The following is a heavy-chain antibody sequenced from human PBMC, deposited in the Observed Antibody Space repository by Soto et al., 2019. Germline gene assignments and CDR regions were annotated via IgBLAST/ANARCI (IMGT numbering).Heavy chain of an antibody. J-gene: IGHJ4*02. CDR3: AKDGRLGQFDY. CDR2: INSDGSST. V-gene: IGHV3-74*01. Sequence: EVQLVESGGGLVQPGGSLRLSCAASGFTLRGYWMHWVRQAPGKGLVWVSRINSDGSSTSYADSVKGRFTISRDNPKNTLYLQMNSLSAEDTAVYYCAKDGRLGQFDYWGQGTLVTASS. D-gene: IGHD1-1*01. CDR1: GFTLRGYW.